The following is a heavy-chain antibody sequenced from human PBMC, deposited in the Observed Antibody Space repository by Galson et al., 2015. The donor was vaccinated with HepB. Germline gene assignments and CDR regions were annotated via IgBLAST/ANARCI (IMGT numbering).Heavy chain of an antibody. Sequence: SLRLSCAASGFTFSSYAMHWVRQAPGKGLEYVSAISSNGGSTYYADSVKGRFTISRDNSKNTLYLQMSSLRAEDTAVYYCVKQCTNGVCYGYYYYGMDVWGQGTTVTVSS. D-gene: IGHD2-8*01. CDR3: VKQCTNGVCYGYYYYGMDV. V-gene: IGHV3-64D*06. J-gene: IGHJ6*02. CDR2: ISSNGGST. CDR1: GFTFSSYA.